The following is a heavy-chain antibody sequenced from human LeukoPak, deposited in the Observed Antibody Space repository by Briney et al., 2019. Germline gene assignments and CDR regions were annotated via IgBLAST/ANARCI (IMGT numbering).Heavy chain of an antibody. J-gene: IGHJ4*02. V-gene: IGHV4-61*01. Sequence: SETLSLTCTVSGGSISSGSYYWSWIRQPPGKGLEWIGYIYYSGSTNYNPSLKSRVTISVDTSKNQFSLKLSSVTAADTAVYYCARDRTPFDYWGQGTLVTVSS. D-gene: IGHD2-2*01. CDR3: ARDRTPFDY. CDR2: IYYSGST. CDR1: GGSISSGSYY.